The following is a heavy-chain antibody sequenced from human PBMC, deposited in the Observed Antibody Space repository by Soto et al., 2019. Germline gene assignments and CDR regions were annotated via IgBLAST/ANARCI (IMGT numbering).Heavy chain of an antibody. D-gene: IGHD3-22*01. CDR2: INEDGSET. Sequence: GGSLRLSCAAYGFTFSNYWMSWVRQAPGKGLEWVANINEDGSETHYVDSAKGRFTISRDNAKNSLRLQMNSLRAADTAVYYCARKESSVYYYAFDIWGQGTKVTVS. V-gene: IGHV3-7*03. CDR3: ARKESSVYYYAFDI. CDR1: GFTFSNYW. J-gene: IGHJ3*02.